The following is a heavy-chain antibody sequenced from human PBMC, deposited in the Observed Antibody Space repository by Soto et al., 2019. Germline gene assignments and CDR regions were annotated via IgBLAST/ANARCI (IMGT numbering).Heavy chain of an antibody. CDR1: GGSISSYY. D-gene: IGHD1-26*01. CDR3: AGGGELVPDFDY. J-gene: IGHJ4*02. Sequence: SETLSLTCTVSGGSISSYYWSWIRQPAGKGLEWIGRIYTSGSTNYNPSLKSRVTMSVDTSKNQFSLKLSSVTAADTAVYYCAGGGELVPDFDYWGQGTPVTVSS. V-gene: IGHV4-4*07. CDR2: IYTSGST.